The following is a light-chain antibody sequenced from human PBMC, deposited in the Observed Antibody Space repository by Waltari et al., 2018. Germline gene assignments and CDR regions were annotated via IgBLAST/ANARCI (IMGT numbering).Light chain of an antibody. CDR2: RNN. CDR1: NNNVGNQG. J-gene: IGLJ3*02. CDR3: SAWDSNLSAWV. V-gene: IGLV10-54*04. Sequence: QAGLTQPPSVSKGLGQTATLTCPGNNNNVGNQGAAWLQQHQGHPPNPLSYRNNHRPSGISGKFSASRSGNTASLTITGLQPEDEADYYCSAWDSNLSAWVFGRGTKLTVL.